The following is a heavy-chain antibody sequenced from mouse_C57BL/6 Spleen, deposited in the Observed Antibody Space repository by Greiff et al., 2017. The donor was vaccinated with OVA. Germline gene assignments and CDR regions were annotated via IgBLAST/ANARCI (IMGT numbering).Heavy chain of an antibody. V-gene: IGHV6-3*01. D-gene: IGHD2-5*01. CDR2: IRLKSDNYAT. CDR3: TYYSNYVGYAMDY. Sequence: EVMLVESGGGLVQPGGSMKLSCVASGFTFSNYWMNWVRQSPEKGLEWVAQIRLKSDNYATHYAESVKGRFTISRDDSKSSVYLQMNNLRAEDTGIYYCTYYSNYVGYAMDYWGQGTSVTVSS. J-gene: IGHJ4*01. CDR1: GFTFSNYW.